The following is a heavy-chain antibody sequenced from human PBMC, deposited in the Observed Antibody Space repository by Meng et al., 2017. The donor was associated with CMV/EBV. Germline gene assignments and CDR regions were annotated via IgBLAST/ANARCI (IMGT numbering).Heavy chain of an antibody. CDR2: ISSNGGST. V-gene: IGHV3-64*01. J-gene: IGHJ5*02. CDR3: ARGPGSSSRGTEWIPNGFDP. D-gene: IGHD6-13*01. CDR1: FSSYA. Sequence: FSSYAMHWVRQAPGKGLEYVSAISSNGGSTYYANSVKGRFTISRDNSKNTLYLQMGSLRAEDMAVYYCARGPGSSSRGTEWIPNGFDPWGQGTLVTVS.